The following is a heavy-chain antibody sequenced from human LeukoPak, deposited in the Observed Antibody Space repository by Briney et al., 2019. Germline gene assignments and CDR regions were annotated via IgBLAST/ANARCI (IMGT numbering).Heavy chain of an antibody. V-gene: IGHV1-18*04. CDR1: GYTFTGYY. D-gene: IGHD6-19*01. CDR2: ISAYNGNT. CDR3: ARDGTGYSSGWPHVADP. J-gene: IGHJ5*02. Sequence: ASVKVSCKASGYTFTGYYMHWVRQAPGQGLEWMGWISAYNGNTNYAQKLQGRVTMTTDTSTSTAYMELRSLRSDDTAVYYCARDGTGYSSGWPHVADPWGQGTLVTVSS.